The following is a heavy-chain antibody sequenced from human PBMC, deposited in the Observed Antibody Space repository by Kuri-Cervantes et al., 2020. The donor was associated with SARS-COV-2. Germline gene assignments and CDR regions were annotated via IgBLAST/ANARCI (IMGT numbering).Heavy chain of an antibody. J-gene: IGHJ6*03. CDR2: MNPDSGNT. Sequence: ASVKVSCKASGYTFTSYDINWVRQATGQGLEWMGWMNPDSGNTGYAQKFQGRLTITRDTSISTAYMELSSLRAEDTAVYYCARVRNDYYYYYYMDVWGKGTTVTVSS. V-gene: IGHV1-8*03. CDR3: ARVRNDYYYYYYMDV. CDR1: GYTFTSYD.